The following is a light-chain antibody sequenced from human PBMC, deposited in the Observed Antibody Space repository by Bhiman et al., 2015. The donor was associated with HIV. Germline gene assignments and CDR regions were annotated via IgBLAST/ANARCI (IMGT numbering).Light chain of an antibody. CDR1: SSDVGAYNY. V-gene: IGLV2-14*03. CDR3: SSYTSSSTYV. J-gene: IGLJ1*01. Sequence: QSALTQPASVSGSPGQSITISCTGTSSDVGAYNYVSWYQQHPGKAPKVMISDVSERPSGVSNRFSGSKSGNTASLTISGLQAEDEADYFCSSYTSSSTYVFGSGTKVTVL. CDR2: DVS.